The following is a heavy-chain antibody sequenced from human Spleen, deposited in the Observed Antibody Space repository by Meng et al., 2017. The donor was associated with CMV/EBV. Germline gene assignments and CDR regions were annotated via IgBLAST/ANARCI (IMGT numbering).Heavy chain of an antibody. CDR3: AKVGPAAIGNAFDI. D-gene: IGHD2-2*01. J-gene: IGHJ3*02. CDR1: GFTFSSYW. CDR2: IKQDGSEK. V-gene: IGHV3-7*03. Sequence: GGSLRLSCAASGFTFSSYWMSWVRQAPGKGLEWVANIKQDGSEKYYVDSVKGRFTISRDNAKNSLYLQMNSLRVDDTALYYCAKVGPAAIGNAFDIWGQGTVVTVSS.